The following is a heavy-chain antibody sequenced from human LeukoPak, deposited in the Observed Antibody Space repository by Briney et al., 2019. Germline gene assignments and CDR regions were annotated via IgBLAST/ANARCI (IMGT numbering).Heavy chain of an antibody. Sequence: GGSLRLSCAASGFTFSDYYMSWIRQAPGKGLEWVSYISSSGSTIYYADSVKGRFTGSRDNAKNSLYLQMNSLRAEDTAVYYCARAGELPYYYYYMDVWGKGTTVTVSS. V-gene: IGHV3-11*04. D-gene: IGHD1-26*01. CDR2: ISSSGSTI. CDR1: GFTFSDYY. J-gene: IGHJ6*03. CDR3: ARAGELPYYYYYMDV.